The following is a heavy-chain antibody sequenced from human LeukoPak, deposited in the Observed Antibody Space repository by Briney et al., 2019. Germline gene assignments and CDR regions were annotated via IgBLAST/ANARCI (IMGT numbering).Heavy chain of an antibody. Sequence: ASVKVSCKASGYTFTSYGISWVRRAPGQGLEWRGLISAYNGNTNYAQKLQGRVTMTTDTSTSTAYMELRSLRSDDTAVYYCARDQGYCSSTSCSTFDYWGQGTLVTVSS. CDR1: GYTFTSYG. CDR2: ISAYNGNT. J-gene: IGHJ4*02. CDR3: ARDQGYCSSTSCSTFDY. V-gene: IGHV1-18*01. D-gene: IGHD2-2*01.